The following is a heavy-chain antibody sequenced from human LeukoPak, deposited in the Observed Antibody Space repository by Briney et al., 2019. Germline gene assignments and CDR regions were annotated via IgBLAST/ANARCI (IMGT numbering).Heavy chain of an antibody. CDR2: ISGSGGST. J-gene: IGHJ4*02. CDR1: GFTFSSYA. Sequence: GGSLRLSCAASGFTFSSYAMSWVRQAPGKGLEWVSAISGSGGSTYYADSVKGRFTISRDNSKNTLYLQMNSLRAEDTAVYYCAKDHSGYDYVVVTQGYWGQGTLVIVSS. CDR3: AKDHSGYDYVVVTQGY. D-gene: IGHD4-17*01. V-gene: IGHV3-23*01.